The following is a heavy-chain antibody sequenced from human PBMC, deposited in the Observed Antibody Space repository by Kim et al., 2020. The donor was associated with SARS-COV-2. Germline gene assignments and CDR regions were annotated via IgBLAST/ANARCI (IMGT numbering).Heavy chain of an antibody. D-gene: IGHD2-15*01. J-gene: IGHJ5*02. V-gene: IGHV3-30*03. CDR2: ISSDGSNK. Sequence: GGSLRLSCAASGFAFRSYAMHWVRQAPGRALEWVAIISSDGSNKDYRDSVKGRFTISRDNSKNTLYLQVNSLRPEDTAVYYCVRGGCCSGGSCYSPNWFDPWGQGTPVTVSS. CDR1: GFAFRSYA. CDR3: VRGGCCSGGSCYSPNWFDP.